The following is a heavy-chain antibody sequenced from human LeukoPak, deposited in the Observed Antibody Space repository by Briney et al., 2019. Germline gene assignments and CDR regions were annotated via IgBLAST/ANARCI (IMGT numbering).Heavy chain of an antibody. CDR2: ISGSGGST. Sequence: GGSLRLSCAASGFTFSSYAMSWVRQAPGKGLEWVSAISGSGGSTYYADSVKGRSTISRDNSKNTLYLQMNSLRAEDTAVYYCAKDYGDYGRFDPWGQGTLVTVSS. D-gene: IGHD4-17*01. CDR1: GFTFSSYA. V-gene: IGHV3-23*01. CDR3: AKDYGDYGRFDP. J-gene: IGHJ5*02.